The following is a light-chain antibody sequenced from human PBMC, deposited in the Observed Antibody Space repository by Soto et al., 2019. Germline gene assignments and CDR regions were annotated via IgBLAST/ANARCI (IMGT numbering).Light chain of an antibody. CDR3: QQYNNWPPTWT. CDR1: QGVTTN. J-gene: IGKJ1*01. CDR2: DVS. Sequence: EIVMTQSPATLSVSPGERATLSCRAGQGVTTNFAWYQQKSGQSPRLLIYDVSTRATGVPARFSGSGSGTEFTLTINSLQSEDFAVYYCQQYNNWPPTWTFGQGT. V-gene: IGKV3-15*01.